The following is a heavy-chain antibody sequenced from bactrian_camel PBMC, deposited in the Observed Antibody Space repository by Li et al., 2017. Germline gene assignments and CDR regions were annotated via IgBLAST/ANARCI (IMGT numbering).Heavy chain of an antibody. V-gene: IGHV3S54*01. Sequence: HVQLVESGGASVQAGGSVRLSCAASGRGSAHYCMGWFRQAPGKQRAGVAVIYSFGGSAFYDDSVKGRFTISQDNTKASLYLEMNSLKPEDTGMYYCAAHATLSTMSWTCTVRDIGDFAYWGQGTQVTVS. CDR3: AAHATLSTMSWTCTVRDIGDFAY. J-gene: IGHJ6*01. CDR1: GRGSAHYC. D-gene: IGHD4*01. CDR2: IYSFGGSA.